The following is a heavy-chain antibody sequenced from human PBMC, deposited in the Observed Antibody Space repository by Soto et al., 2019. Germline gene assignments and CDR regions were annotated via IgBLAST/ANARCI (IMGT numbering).Heavy chain of an antibody. CDR2: IIPIFTIT. D-gene: IGHD1-26*01. CDR3: ARGGDGRPLDY. Sequence: GASVKVSCKASGGTFSSYALSWVRQAPGQGLEWMGGIIPIFTITNYTQKFQGRLTITADTSTSTGYMELNSLTSDDTAVYYCARGGDGRPLDYWGQGTLVTVPQ. CDR1: GGTFSSYA. V-gene: IGHV1-69*10. J-gene: IGHJ4*02.